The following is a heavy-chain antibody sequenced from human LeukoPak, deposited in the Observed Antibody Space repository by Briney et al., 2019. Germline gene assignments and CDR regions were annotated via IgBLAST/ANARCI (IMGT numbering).Heavy chain of an antibody. V-gene: IGHV4-59*08. CDR1: GGSISSYY. CDR3: GSNNYNPPLQSPVNISVHTSKHHLSLMLTSATPADRAVHYCAIGSGYDIFTGYAPFDY. CDR2: IYYSGST. J-gene: IGHJ4*02. D-gene: IGHD1-1*01. Sequence: SETLSLTCTASGGSISSYYWSWIRQPPGKGLEWIGYIYYSGSTNYNPSLKSRGTISVDTSKNQFPLKLSSVTPAETAVYYSGSNNYNPPLQSPVNISVHTSKHHLSLMLTSATPADRAVHYCAIGSGYDIFTGYAPFDYWGQGTLVTVSS.